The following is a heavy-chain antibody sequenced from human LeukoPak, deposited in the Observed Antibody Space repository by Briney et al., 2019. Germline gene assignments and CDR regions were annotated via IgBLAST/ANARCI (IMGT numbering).Heavy chain of an antibody. Sequence: GASVEVSCKVSGYTLTELSMHWVRQAPGKGLEWMGGFDPEDGETIYAQKLQGRVTMTEDTSTNTAYMELSSLRSEDTAVYYCATIVHDSSGYMWGFDYWGQGTLVTVSS. V-gene: IGHV1-24*01. CDR2: FDPEDGET. D-gene: IGHD3-22*01. J-gene: IGHJ4*02. CDR3: ATIVHDSSGYMWGFDY. CDR1: GYTLTELS.